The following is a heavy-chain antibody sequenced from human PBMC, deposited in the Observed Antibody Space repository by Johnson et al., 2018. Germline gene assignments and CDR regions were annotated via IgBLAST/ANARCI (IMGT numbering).Heavy chain of an antibody. CDR1: GFAFDDSA. D-gene: IGHD1-1*01. J-gene: IGHJ3*02. CDR3: TKDAGWKVGFDI. CDR2: IRWNSIRE. Sequence: VQLVQSGGGSVQPGRSLRLSCTASGFAFDDSAMHWVRQAPGKGLEWVSGIRWNSIREDYADSVKGRFTISRDNDKKSLYLQMNSLRPDDTALYYCTKDAGWKVGFDIWGQGTMVTVSS. V-gene: IGHV3-9*01.